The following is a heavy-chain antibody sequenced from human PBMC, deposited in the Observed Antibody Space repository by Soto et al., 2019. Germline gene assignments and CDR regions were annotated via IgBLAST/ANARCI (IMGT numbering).Heavy chain of an antibody. D-gene: IGHD3-10*01. Sequence: EVQLLESGGGLVQPGGSLRLSCAASGFTFSSYAMSWVSQAPGKGLEWVSAISGSGGSTYYADSVKGRFTISRDNSKNTLYLQMNSLRAEDTAVYYCVRHGSGSYPYYYYYYGMDVWGQGTTVTVSS. V-gene: IGHV3-23*01. J-gene: IGHJ6*02. CDR2: ISGSGGST. CDR3: VRHGSGSYPYYYYYYGMDV. CDR1: GFTFSSYA.